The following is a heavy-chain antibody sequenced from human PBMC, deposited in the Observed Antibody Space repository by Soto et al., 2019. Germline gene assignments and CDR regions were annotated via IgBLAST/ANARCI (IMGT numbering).Heavy chain of an antibody. V-gene: IGHV3-9*01. Sequence: EVQLVESGGGLVQPGRSLRLSCAASGFTFDDYAMHWVRQVPGKGLEWVSGINWNSGSIGYGDSVKGRFAISRENAKHSLHLQMKSLSAEDTALYYCGKDESTNWYRGHLRHWGQGTLVNVSS. CDR2: INWNSGSI. D-gene: IGHD6-13*01. CDR1: GFTFDDYA. CDR3: GKDESTNWYRGHLRH. J-gene: IGHJ1*01.